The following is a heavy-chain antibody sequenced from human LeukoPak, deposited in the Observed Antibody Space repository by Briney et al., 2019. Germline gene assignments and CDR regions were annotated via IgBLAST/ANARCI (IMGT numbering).Heavy chain of an antibody. D-gene: IGHD4-11*01. Sequence: GGSLRLSCVASGFSLSSHWLHWVRQVPGKGLVWVSRINSDGTTTNYADSVKGRFTISRDNAQNTLHLQMTSLRGEDTAMYYCAKTVTGSRNAFDMWGQGTMVTVSS. CDR3: AKTVTGSRNAFDM. CDR1: GFSLSSHW. CDR2: INSDGTTT. J-gene: IGHJ3*02. V-gene: IGHV3-74*01.